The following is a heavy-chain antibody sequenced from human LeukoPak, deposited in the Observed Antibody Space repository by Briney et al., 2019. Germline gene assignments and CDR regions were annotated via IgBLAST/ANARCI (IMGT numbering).Heavy chain of an antibody. V-gene: IGHV3-7*03. D-gene: IGHD3-3*01. CDR1: GFTLSSRW. J-gene: IGHJ4*02. CDR2: INRDGSEK. Sequence: GGSLRLSCVVSGFTLSSRWMMWVRQAPGEGLEWMTHINRDGSEKNYVDSVKGRFTITRDKAENSLYLQMNSLKVEDSAIYYCASYDSWSGYNIAYWGQGTLVTVSS. CDR3: ASYDSWSGYNIAY.